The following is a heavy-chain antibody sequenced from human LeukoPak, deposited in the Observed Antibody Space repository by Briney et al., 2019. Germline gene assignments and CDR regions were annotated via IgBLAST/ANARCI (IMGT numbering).Heavy chain of an antibody. CDR3: AKASGYSSSSVVDH. CDR2: ISWNSGNI. CDR1: GFTFDDYA. Sequence: GTSLRLSCLAYGFTFDDYAMHWVRQAPGKGREWVSGISWNSGNIGYADSVKGQFTISRDNAKNSLYLQMNSLRAEDMAFYYCAKASGYSSSSVVDHWGQGTRVTVSS. D-gene: IGHD6-6*01. J-gene: IGHJ4*02. V-gene: IGHV3-9*03.